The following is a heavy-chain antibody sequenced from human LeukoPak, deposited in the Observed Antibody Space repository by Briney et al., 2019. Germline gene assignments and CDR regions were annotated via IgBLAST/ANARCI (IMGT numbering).Heavy chain of an antibody. CDR3: ARDPGPRPGGY. CDR1: GFTVSSNY. V-gene: IGHV3-21*01. J-gene: IGHJ4*02. D-gene: IGHD2-15*01. CDR2: ISSSSSYI. Sequence: GGSLRLSCAASGFTVSSNYMSWVRQAPGKGLEWVSSISSSSSYIYYADSVKGRFTISRDNAKNSLYLQMNSLRAEDTAVYYCARDPGPRPGGYWGQGTLVTVSS.